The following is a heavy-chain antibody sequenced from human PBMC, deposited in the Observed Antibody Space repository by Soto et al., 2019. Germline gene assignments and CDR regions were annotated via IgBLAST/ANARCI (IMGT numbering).Heavy chain of an antibody. Sequence: QVQLVESGGGVVQTGRSLRLSCAASGLTFSSYGMYWVRQAPGKGLEWVAAIVYDGSNKYYADSVKGRFTISRDNSKNTLYLQMNSLRPEDTAVYYCAGQGGYFPPDWGQGTLVTVSS. D-gene: IGHD2-21*01. CDR2: IVYDGSNK. J-gene: IGHJ4*02. CDR3: AGQGGYFPPD. V-gene: IGHV3-30*03. CDR1: GLTFSSYG.